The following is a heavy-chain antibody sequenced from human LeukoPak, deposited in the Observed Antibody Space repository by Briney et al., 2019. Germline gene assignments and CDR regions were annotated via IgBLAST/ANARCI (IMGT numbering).Heavy chain of an antibody. CDR2: IYSGGST. D-gene: IGHD6-25*01. Sequence: GGSLRLSCAASGFTVSSNYVSWVRQAPGKGLEWVSVIYSGGSTYYADSVKGRFTISRDNSKNTLYLQMNSLRAEDTAVYYCARESIAAARRTYGMDVWGQGTTVTVSS. V-gene: IGHV3-66*01. CDR3: ARESIAAARRTYGMDV. J-gene: IGHJ6*02. CDR1: GFTVSSNY.